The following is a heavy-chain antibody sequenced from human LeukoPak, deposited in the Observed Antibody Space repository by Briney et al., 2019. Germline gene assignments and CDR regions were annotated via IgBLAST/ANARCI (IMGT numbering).Heavy chain of an antibody. Sequence: ASVKVSCKASGYTFTRYYMHWVRQAPGQGLEWMGWINPNSGGTNYAQKFQGRVTMTRDTSISTAYMELSRLRSDDTAVYYCASHSGMHDYSNDWGQGTLVTVSS. CDR1: GYTFTRYY. CDR3: ASHSGMHDYSND. D-gene: IGHD4-11*01. V-gene: IGHV1-2*02. CDR2: INPNSGGT. J-gene: IGHJ4*02.